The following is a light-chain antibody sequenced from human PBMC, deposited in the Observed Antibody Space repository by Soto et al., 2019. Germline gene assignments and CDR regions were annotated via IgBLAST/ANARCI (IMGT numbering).Light chain of an antibody. CDR3: QSYDSSLSGVV. J-gene: IGLJ2*01. CDR2: ANS. CDR1: SSNIGAGYA. V-gene: IGLV1-40*01. Sequence: QSVLTQPPSVSGAPGQRVTISCTGSSSNIGAGYAVHWYQQLPGTAPKLLIYANSNRPSGVPDRFSGSQSGTSASLAVTGLQAEDYADYYCQSYDSSLSGVVFGGGTKVTVL.